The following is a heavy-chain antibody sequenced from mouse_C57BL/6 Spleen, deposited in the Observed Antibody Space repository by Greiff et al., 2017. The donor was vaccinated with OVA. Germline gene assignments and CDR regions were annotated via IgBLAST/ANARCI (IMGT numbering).Heavy chain of an antibody. V-gene: IGHV1-72*01. CDR3: ARSAHGYGVPYAMDY. J-gene: IGHJ4*01. Sequence: QVQLQQPGAELVKPGASVKLSCKASGYTFTSYWMHWVKQRPGRGLEWIGRIDPNSGGTKYNEKFKSKATLTVDIPSSTAYMQLSSLTSEDSAVYYCARSAHGYGVPYAMDYWGQGTSVTVSS. CDR2: IDPNSGGT. CDR1: GYTFTSYW. D-gene: IGHD1-1*01.